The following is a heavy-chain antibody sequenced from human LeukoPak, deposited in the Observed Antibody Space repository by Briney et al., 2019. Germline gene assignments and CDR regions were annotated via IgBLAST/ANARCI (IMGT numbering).Heavy chain of an antibody. D-gene: IGHD3-10*01. CDR1: GGSCRGCY. Sequence: SETPSLACAVYGGSCRGCYWSWIRQPPGKGLEWIGEINHSGSTNYNPSLKSRVTTSVDTSKNQFSLKLSSVTAADTAVYYCAREDLWFGALLLEYWGQGTLVTVSS. CDR2: INHSGST. CDR3: AREDLWFGALLLEY. V-gene: IGHV4-34*01. J-gene: IGHJ4*02.